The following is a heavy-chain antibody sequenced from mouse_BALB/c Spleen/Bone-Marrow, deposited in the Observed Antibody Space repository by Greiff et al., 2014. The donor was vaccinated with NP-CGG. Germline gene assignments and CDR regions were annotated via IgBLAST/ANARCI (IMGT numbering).Heavy chain of an antibody. CDR3: ARFYYYGSSYFDV. CDR1: GFTFSDYY. Sequence: EVHLLESGGGLVKPGGSLKLSCAASGFTFSDYYMYWVRQTPEKRLEWVATISDGGSYTYYPDSVKGRFTISRDNAKNNLYLQMSSLKSEDTAMYYCARFYYYGSSYFDVWGAGTTVTVSS. J-gene: IGHJ1*01. CDR2: ISDGGSYT. V-gene: IGHV5-4*02. D-gene: IGHD1-1*01.